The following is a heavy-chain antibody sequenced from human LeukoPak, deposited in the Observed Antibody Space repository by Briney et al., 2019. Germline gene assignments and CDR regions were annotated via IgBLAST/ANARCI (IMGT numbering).Heavy chain of an antibody. CDR2: ISSGGSTI. Sequence: GGPLRLSCAVSGFTFSDYYMSWIRQAPGKGLEWVSYISSGGSTISHADSVKGRFTISRDNAENSLYLQMNSLRAEDTAVYYCARRAVAGRCFDYWGQGTLVTVSS. J-gene: IGHJ4*02. CDR1: GFTFSDYY. D-gene: IGHD6-13*01. V-gene: IGHV3-11*01. CDR3: ARRAVAGRCFDY.